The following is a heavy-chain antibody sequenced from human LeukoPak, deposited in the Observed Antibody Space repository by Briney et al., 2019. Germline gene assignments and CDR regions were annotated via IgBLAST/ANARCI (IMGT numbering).Heavy chain of an antibody. D-gene: IGHD3-22*01. Sequence: PGGSLRLSCAASGFTFNSYWMSWVRQAPGKGLEWVANIKEDGSEKYYVDSVKGRFTISRDNAKNSLYLQMNSLRAEDTAVYYCARDGGITMSGVWYFDLWGRGTLVTVSS. CDR3: ARDGGITMSGVWYFDL. CDR1: GFTFNSYW. V-gene: IGHV3-7*01. CDR2: IKEDGSEK. J-gene: IGHJ2*01.